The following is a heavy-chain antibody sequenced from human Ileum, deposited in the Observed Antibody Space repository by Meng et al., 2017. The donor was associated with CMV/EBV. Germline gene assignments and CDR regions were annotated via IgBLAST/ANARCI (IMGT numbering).Heavy chain of an antibody. CDR1: GGSFSGYY. V-gene: IGHV4-34*01. CDR3: ARGLRYSSSFDY. CDR2: INHSGST. D-gene: IGHD6-13*01. Sequence: SETLSLTCAVYGGSFSGYYWSWIRQPPGKGLEWIGEINHSGSTNYNPPLKSRVTISVDTSKNQFSLKLSSVTAADTAVYYCARGLRYSSSFDYWGQGTLVTVSS. J-gene: IGHJ4*02.